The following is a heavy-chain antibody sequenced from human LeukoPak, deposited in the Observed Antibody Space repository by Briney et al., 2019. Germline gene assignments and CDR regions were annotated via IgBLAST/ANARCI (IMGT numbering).Heavy chain of an antibody. CDR1: GFTFSSYA. D-gene: IGHD6-13*01. CDR3: AKDVAAAGTRGKEDY. J-gene: IGHJ4*02. CDR2: ISGSGGST. Sequence: GGSLRLSCAASGFTFSSYAMSWVRRAPGKGLEWVSAISGSGGSTYYADSVKGRFTISRDNSKNTLYLQMNSLRAEDTAVYYCAKDVAAAGTRGKEDYWGQGTLVTVSS. V-gene: IGHV3-23*01.